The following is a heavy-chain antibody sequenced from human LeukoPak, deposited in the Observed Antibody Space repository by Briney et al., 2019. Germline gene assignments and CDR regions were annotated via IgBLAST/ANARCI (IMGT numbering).Heavy chain of an antibody. J-gene: IGHJ4*02. Sequence: KPSETLSLTCTVSGGSISSYYWSWIRQPPGKGLEWIGYIYYSGSTNYNPSLKSRVTISVDTSKNQFSLKLSSVTAADTAVYYCARAVADYYLDYWGQGTLVTVSS. CDR2: IYYSGST. CDR1: GGSISSYY. V-gene: IGHV4-59*01. CDR3: ARAVADYYLDY. D-gene: IGHD6-19*01.